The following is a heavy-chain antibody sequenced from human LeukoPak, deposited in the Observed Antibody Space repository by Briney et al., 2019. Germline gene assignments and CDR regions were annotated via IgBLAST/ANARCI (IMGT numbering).Heavy chain of an antibody. Sequence: PGGSLRLSCAASGFTFSNYAMSWVRQAPGKGLDWVSTISATGGGTVHADSVKGRFTISRDNSRNTLLLQMNSLTADDTAVYYCAKDRDTLPSRPSPFDNWGQGILVTVSS. D-gene: IGHD6-6*01. CDR3: AKDRDTLPSRPSPFDN. CDR2: ISATGGGT. J-gene: IGHJ4*02. V-gene: IGHV3-23*01. CDR1: GFTFSNYA.